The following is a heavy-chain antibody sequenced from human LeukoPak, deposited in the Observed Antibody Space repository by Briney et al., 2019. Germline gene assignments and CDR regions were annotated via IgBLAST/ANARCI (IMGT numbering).Heavy chain of an antibody. CDR2: ISSSSSYT. V-gene: IGHV3-11*06. D-gene: IGHD1-14*01. CDR1: GFTHSDYY. CDR3: ARGPDARRGEGLDY. Sequence: GGPLSLSCAASGFTHSDYYMSWIRQAPGKGLEWVIYISSSSSYTNYADSVKGRFTISRDNAKNSLYLQMNSLGAEDAAVYYCARGPDARRGEGLDYWGQGTLVTVSS. J-gene: IGHJ4*02.